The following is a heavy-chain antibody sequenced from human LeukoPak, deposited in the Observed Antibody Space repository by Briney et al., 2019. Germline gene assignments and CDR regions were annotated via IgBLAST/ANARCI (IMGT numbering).Heavy chain of an antibody. Sequence: ASVKVSCKASGGTFSSYGISWVRQAPGQGLEWMGGIIPSFGTANYAQKFQGKVTITADESTSTAYMELSSLRSEDTAVCYCARLSTGGYYYGSGFDYWGQGTLVTVSS. V-gene: IGHV1-69*13. J-gene: IGHJ4*02. CDR3: ARLSTGGYYYGSGFDY. CDR2: IIPSFGTA. CDR1: GGTFSSYG. D-gene: IGHD3-10*01.